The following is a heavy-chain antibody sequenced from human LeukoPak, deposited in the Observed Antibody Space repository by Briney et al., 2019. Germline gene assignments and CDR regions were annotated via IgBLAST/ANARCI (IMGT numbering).Heavy chain of an antibody. Sequence: GGSLRLSCPASGFSFSRYWMSWVRQAPGKGLEWVANIKEDGSEKYYVDSVKGRFTISRDNAKNSLYLQMNSLRAEDTAVYYCTRATASNWFDPWGQGTLVTASS. CDR3: TRATASNWFDP. CDR1: GFSFSRYW. CDR2: IKEDGSEK. J-gene: IGHJ5*02. V-gene: IGHV3-7*01.